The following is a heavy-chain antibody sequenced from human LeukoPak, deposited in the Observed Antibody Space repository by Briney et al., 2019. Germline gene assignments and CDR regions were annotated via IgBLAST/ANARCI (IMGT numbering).Heavy chain of an antibody. CDR2: IYHSGST. Sequence: PSETLSLTCAVSGYSISSGYYWGWIRQPPGKGLEWIGSIYHSGSTYYNPSLKSRVTISVDTSENQFSLKLSSVTAADTAVYYCARGDLPTIVVVPAAIGYWGQGTLVTVSS. V-gene: IGHV4-38-2*01. J-gene: IGHJ4*02. CDR3: ARGDLPTIVVVPAAIGY. CDR1: GYSISSGYY. D-gene: IGHD2-2*01.